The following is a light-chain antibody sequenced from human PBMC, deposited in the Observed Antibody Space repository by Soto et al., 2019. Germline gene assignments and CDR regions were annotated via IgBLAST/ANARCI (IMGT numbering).Light chain of an antibody. Sequence: DIEMTQSPSTLSASVGDRVSLTCRASQSISSWLAWYQQKPGKAPKLLIYDASSLESGVPSRFSGSGSGTQFTLSISSLQPDDFATYYCQQCDSYPYTFGQGTNLEIK. CDR2: DAS. CDR3: QQCDSYPYT. V-gene: IGKV1-5*01. J-gene: IGKJ2*01. CDR1: QSISSW.